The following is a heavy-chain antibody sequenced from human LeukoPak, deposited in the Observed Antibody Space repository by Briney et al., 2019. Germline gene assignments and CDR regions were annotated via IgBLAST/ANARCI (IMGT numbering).Heavy chain of an antibody. CDR1: GFTFSSYA. D-gene: IGHD3-22*01. CDR2: ISGSGGST. J-gene: IGHJ3*02. V-gene: IGHV3-23*01. CDR3: AKDGGDDSSGYDAFDI. Sequence: GGSLGLSCAASGFTFSSYAMSWVRQAPGKGLEWVSAISGSGGSTYYADSVKGRFTISRDNSKNTLYLQMNSLRAEDTAVYYCAKDGGDDSSGYDAFDIWGQGTMVTVSS.